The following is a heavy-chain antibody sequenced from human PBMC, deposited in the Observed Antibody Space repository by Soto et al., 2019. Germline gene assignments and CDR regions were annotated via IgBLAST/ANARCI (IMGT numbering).Heavy chain of an antibody. CDR1: GFTFSSYA. J-gene: IGHJ4*02. D-gene: IGHD2-15*01. V-gene: IGHV3-23*01. Sequence: GGSLRLSCAASGFTFSSYAMGWVRQGPGKGLEWVAVVSTGGSTHYADSVRGRFTISRDNSKNTLSLQMNSLTAEDTAVYFCAKRRGAGGHFDYWGQGALVTVSS. CDR2: VSTGGST. CDR3: AKRRGAGGHFDY.